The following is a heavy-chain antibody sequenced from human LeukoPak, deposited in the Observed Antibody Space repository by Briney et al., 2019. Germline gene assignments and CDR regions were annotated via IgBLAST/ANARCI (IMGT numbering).Heavy chain of an antibody. V-gene: IGHV3-74*01. CDR1: GFTFSSYW. Sequence: GGSLRLSCAASGFTFSSYWMQWVRQAPGKGLVWVSRIRSDGSSTSYADSVKGRFTISRDNAKNTMYLQMNSLIAEETAVYCCARNGGDNYGDLEYWGQGTLVTVSS. D-gene: IGHD4-17*01. CDR2: IRSDGSST. J-gene: IGHJ4*02. CDR3: ARNGGDNYGDLEY.